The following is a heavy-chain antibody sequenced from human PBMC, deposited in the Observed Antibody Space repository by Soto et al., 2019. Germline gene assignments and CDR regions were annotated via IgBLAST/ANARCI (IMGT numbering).Heavy chain of an antibody. Sequence: TLSLTCTVSGGSISSGGYYWSWIRQHPGKGLEWIGYIYYSGSTYYNPSLKSRVTISADRSISTAYLQWSSLKASDTAMYYCARASWKFVDPYYPDYWGQGTQVTVSS. D-gene: IGHD2-21*01. V-gene: IGHV4-31*03. CDR3: ARASWKFVDPYYPDY. CDR1: GGSISSGGYY. CDR2: IYYSGST. J-gene: IGHJ4*02.